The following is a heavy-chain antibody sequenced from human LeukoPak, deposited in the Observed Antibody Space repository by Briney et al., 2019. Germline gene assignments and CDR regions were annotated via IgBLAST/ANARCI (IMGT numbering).Heavy chain of an antibody. J-gene: IGHJ4*02. CDR2: VYYSGST. V-gene: IGHV4-59*08. CDR3: ARRPDGTSHFDY. CDR1: GGSIRSYF. Sequence: KPSETLSLTCTVSGGSIRSYFWSWIRQPPGKGLEWIGYVYYSGSTNYNPSLKSRVTISVDTSKKQFSLKLSSVTAADTAVYYCARRPDGTSHFDYWGQGTLVTVPS. D-gene: IGHD6-6*01.